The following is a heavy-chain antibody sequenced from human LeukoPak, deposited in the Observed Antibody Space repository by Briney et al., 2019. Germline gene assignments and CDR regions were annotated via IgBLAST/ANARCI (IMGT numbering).Heavy chain of an antibody. Sequence: SETLSLTCDVDGGSFTDNYWSWIRQAPGEGLEWIGEIYHSGATNYNPSLDSRVTLSVDSSKSQFSLKLTSVTAAGTAVYYCACLHGSGSYPSLLPNPLDVWGTGTTVTVSS. CDR2: IYHSGAT. V-gene: IGHV4-34*01. CDR3: ACLHGSGSYPSLLPNPLDV. J-gene: IGHJ6*04. D-gene: IGHD3-10*01. CDR1: GGSFTDNY.